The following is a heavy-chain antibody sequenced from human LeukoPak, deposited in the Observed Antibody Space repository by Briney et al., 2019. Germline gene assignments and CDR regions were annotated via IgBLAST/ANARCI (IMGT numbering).Heavy chain of an antibody. CDR1: GYTFTGYY. V-gene: IGHV1-2*02. J-gene: IGHJ5*02. Sequence: ASVKVSCKASGYTFTGYYMHWVRQAPGQELEWMGWINPNSGGTNYAQKFQGRVTMTRDTSISTAYMELSRLRSDDTAVYYCARDGYDFWSGYYGTFDPWGQGTLVTVSS. CDR2: INPNSGGT. D-gene: IGHD3-3*01. CDR3: ARDGYDFWSGYYGTFDP.